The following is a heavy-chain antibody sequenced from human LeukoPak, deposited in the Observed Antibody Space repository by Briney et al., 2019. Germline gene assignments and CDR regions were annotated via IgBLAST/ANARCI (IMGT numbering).Heavy chain of an antibody. CDR2: NIPIFGTA. D-gene: IGHD3-22*01. CDR3: ARDYKSYYYDSSGYYYHLVDCGY. J-gene: IGHJ4*02. Sequence: ASVKVSCKASGGTFSSYAISWVRQAPGQGLEWMGGNIPIFGTANYAQKFQGRVTITADESTSTAYMELRSLRSDDTAVYYCARDYKSYYYDSSGYYYHLVDCGYWGQGTLVTVSS. CDR1: GGTFSSYA. V-gene: IGHV1-69*13.